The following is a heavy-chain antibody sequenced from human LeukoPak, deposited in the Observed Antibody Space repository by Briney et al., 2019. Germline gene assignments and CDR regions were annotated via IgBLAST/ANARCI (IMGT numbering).Heavy chain of an antibody. D-gene: IGHD6-19*01. V-gene: IGHV3-21*01. J-gene: IGHJ4*02. CDR3: ARDLGIAVPRSIDY. CDR2: ISSGSSYI. CDR1: GFTFSSYS. Sequence: PGGSLRLSCAASGFTFSSYSMNWVRQAPGEGLEWVSSISSGSSYIHHADSLKGRFTISRDNAKNSLYLQMYSLRDEYTAVYYCARDLGIAVPRSIDYWGQGTLVTVFS.